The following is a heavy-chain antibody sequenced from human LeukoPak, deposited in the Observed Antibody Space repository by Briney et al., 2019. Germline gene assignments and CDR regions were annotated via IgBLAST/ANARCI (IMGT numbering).Heavy chain of an antibody. CDR2: INHSGST. V-gene: IGHV4-39*07. J-gene: IGHJ3*02. Sequence: SETLSLTCTVSGGSIRSSYYYWGWIRQPPGKGLEWIGEINHSGSTNYNPSLKSRVTISVDTSKNQFSLKLSSVTAADTAVYYCAGGLQLRFLEWLLSKENEAFDIWGQGTMVTVSS. D-gene: IGHD3-3*01. CDR3: AGGLQLRFLEWLLSKENEAFDI. CDR1: GGSIRSSYYY.